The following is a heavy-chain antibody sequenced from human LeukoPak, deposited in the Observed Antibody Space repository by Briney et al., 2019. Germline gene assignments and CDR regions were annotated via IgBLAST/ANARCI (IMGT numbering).Heavy chain of an antibody. CDR2: ISSSASTI. CDR1: GFTFSSYT. CDR3: ARDTPTTLRAFDY. J-gene: IGHJ4*02. V-gene: IGHV3-48*04. Sequence: HSGGSLRLSCAASGFTFSSYTMDWVRQAPGKGLEWVSYISSSASTIYYADSVKGRFTISRDNAKNSLYLQMNSLRAEDTAVYYCARDTPTTLRAFDYWGQGTLVTVSS. D-gene: IGHD1-1*01.